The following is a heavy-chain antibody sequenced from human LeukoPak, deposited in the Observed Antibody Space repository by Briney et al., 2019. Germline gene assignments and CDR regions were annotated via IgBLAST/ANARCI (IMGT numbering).Heavy chain of an antibody. CDR2: IYYTGST. D-gene: IGHD1-26*01. J-gene: IGHJ4*02. CDR3: ARGNSGSYYGFDY. CDR1: GGSISSYY. V-gene: IGHV4-59*01. Sequence: SETLSLTCTVSGGSISSYYWSWIRQPPGKGLEWIGYIYYTGSTNYNPSLKSRVTISVDTSKNQFTLKLSSVTAADTAVYYCARGNSGSYYGFDYWGQGTLVTVSS.